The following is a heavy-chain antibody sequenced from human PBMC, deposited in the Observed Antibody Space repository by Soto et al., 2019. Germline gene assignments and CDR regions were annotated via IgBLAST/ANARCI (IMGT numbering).Heavy chain of an antibody. V-gene: IGHV3-13*01. Sequence: EVQLVESGGGLVQPGESLRLSCAASGFTFSNYDMHWLRQTTGERLERVAAIGFAGDTYYPASVKGRFTISRQNAKNSLFLQMNSLRAEDTAVYYCARGTTVTTGSFWYLDLWGSGTLVTVSS. CDR3: ARGTTVTTGSFWYLDL. CDR1: GFTFSNYD. CDR2: IGFAGDT. J-gene: IGHJ2*01. D-gene: IGHD4-17*01.